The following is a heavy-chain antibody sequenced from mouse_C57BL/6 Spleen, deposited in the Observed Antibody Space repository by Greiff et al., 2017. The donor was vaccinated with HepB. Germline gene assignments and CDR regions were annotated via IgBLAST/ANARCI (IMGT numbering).Heavy chain of an antibody. J-gene: IGHJ1*03. V-gene: IGHV1-81*01. CDR2: IYPRSGNT. D-gene: IGHD2-2*01. Sequence: VQLQQSGAELARPGASVKLSCKASGYTFTSYGISWVKQRTGQGLEWIVEIYPRSGNTYYNEKFKGKATLTADKSSSTAYMELRSLTSEDSAVYFCARFGYDWYFDVWGTGTTVTVSS. CDR1: GYTFTSYG. CDR3: ARFGYDWYFDV.